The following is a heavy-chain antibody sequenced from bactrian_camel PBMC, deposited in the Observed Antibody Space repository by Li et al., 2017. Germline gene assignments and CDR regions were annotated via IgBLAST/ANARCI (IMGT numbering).Heavy chain of an antibody. J-gene: IGHJ4*01. Sequence: APGKEREGIATFYPGTDTTVYGDSVKGRFTTSQDNAKSTLYLQMNNLRPGDTAMYYCAADSPHRTRAVHTKAAEFPYWGQGTQVTVS. CDR3: AADSPHRTRAVHTKAAEFPY. V-gene: IGHV3S1*01. CDR2: FYPGTDTT. D-gene: IGHD2*01.